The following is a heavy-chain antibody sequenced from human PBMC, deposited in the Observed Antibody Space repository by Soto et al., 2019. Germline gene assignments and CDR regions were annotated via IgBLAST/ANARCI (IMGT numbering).Heavy chain of an antibody. J-gene: IGHJ4*02. Sequence: QVQLVQSGAEEKKPGCSVKVSCKASGGTFSSYAISWVRQAPGQGLEWMGGIIPIFGTANYAQKIQGRVTITADDSTRTAYMELSSLRSEDTAVYYCARDVIAAAGTAGWGQGTLVTVSS. CDR1: GGTFSSYA. CDR2: IIPIFGTA. V-gene: IGHV1-69*12. CDR3: ARDVIAAAGTAG. D-gene: IGHD6-13*01.